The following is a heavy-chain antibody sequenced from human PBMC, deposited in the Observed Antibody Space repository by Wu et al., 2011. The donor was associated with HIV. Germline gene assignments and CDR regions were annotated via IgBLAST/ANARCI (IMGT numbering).Heavy chain of an antibody. Sequence: QVQLVQSGAEVKKPGSSVKVSCKASGGTFSSYAISWVRQAPGQGLEWMGGIIPIFGTVNYAQKFQGRVTITADKSTSTAYMELSSLRSEDTAVYYCARGSTSRTYGTTPDYYYGMDVWGQGTTVTV. D-gene: IGHD4-11*01. CDR1: GGTFSSYA. CDR3: ARGSTSRTYGTTPDYYYGMDV. V-gene: IGHV1-69*14. CDR2: IIPIFGTV. J-gene: IGHJ6*02.